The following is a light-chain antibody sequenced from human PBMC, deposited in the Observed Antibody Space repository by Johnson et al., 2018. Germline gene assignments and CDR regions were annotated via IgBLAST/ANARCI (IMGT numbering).Light chain of an antibody. J-gene: IGLJ1*01. CDR1: SSNIGNNY. Sequence: QSVLTQPPSVSAAPGQKVTISCSGSSSNIGNNYVSWYQQLPGTAPNLLIYENNKRPSGIPDRFPGSKPGTSATLGITGPQPGDEADYYCGTWDSSLSAGNVFGTGTKVTVL. CDR3: GTWDSSLSAGNV. V-gene: IGLV1-51*02. CDR2: ENN.